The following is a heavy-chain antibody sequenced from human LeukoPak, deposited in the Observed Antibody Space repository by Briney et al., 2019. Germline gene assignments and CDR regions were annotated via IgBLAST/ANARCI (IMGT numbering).Heavy chain of an antibody. CDR3: ASDSLGATSFDY. CDR1: GGTFSSYA. D-gene: IGHD1-26*01. Sequence: ASVTVSCKASGGTFSSYAISWVRQAPGQGLEWMGRIIPILGIANYAQKFQGRVTITADKSTSTAYMELSSLRSEDTAVYYCASDSLGATSFDYWGQGTLVTVSS. J-gene: IGHJ4*02. CDR2: IIPILGIA. V-gene: IGHV1-69*04.